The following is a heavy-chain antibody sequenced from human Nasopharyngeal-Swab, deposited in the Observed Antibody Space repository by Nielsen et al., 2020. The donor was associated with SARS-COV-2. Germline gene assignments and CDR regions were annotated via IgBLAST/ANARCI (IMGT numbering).Heavy chain of an antibody. J-gene: IGHJ4*02. V-gene: IGHV3-13*01. CDR2: IGTAGGT. Sequence: GESLKISCAASGFTFSSYDMHWVRQATGKGLEWVSAIGTAGGTYYPGSVKGRFTISRENAKNSLYLQMNSLRAGDTAVYYCARIGGDGDYFDYWGQGTLVTVSS. CDR1: GFTFSSYD. CDR3: ARIGGDGDYFDY. D-gene: IGHD3-10*01.